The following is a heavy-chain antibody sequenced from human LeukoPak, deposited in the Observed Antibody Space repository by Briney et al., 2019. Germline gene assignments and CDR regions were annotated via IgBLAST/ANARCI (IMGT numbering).Heavy chain of an antibody. CDR2: ISSSGSTI. CDR1: GFTFSSYE. J-gene: IGHJ5*02. D-gene: IGHD3-10*01. Sequence: GGSLRLSCAASGFTFSSYEMNWVRQAPGKGLEWVSYISSSGSTIYYADSVKGRFTVSRDNAKDPLYLQMNSLRAEDTALYYCAKDSGPGFGELLYNWFDPWGQGTLVTVSS. V-gene: IGHV3-48*03. CDR3: AKDSGPGFGELLYNWFDP.